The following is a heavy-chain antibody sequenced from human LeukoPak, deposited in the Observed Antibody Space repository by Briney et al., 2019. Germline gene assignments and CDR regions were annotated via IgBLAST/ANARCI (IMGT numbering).Heavy chain of an antibody. CDR2: IYTSGST. CDR3: ARLREPAAIRDYYYYMDV. Sequence: KASETLSLTCTVSGGSISSYYWSWIRQPPGKGLEWIGYIYTSGSTNYNPSLKSRVTISVDTSKNQFSLKLSSVTAADTAVYYCARLREPAAIRDYYYYMDVWGKGTTVTVSS. D-gene: IGHD2-2*02. V-gene: IGHV4-4*09. CDR1: GGSISSYY. J-gene: IGHJ6*03.